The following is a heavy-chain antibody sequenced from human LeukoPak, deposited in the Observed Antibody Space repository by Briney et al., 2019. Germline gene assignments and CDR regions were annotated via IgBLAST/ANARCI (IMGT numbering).Heavy chain of an antibody. J-gene: IGHJ3*02. CDR1: GFSFSDYW. Sequence: PGGSLRLSCAASGFSFSDYWMSCVRQAPGKGLEWVANIRKDGNEKYYVDSVKGRFTISRENAKNSLYLQMNSLRGEDTAVYYCARYCGGDCYSPHDAFDIWGQGTMVTVSS. CDR2: IRKDGNEK. CDR3: ARYCGGDCYSPHDAFDI. V-gene: IGHV3-7*04. D-gene: IGHD2-21*02.